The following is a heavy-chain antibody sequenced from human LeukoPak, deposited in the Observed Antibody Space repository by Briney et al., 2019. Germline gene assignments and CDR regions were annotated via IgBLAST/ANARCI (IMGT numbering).Heavy chain of an antibody. CDR3: ARLHRPEYYYDSSGYYGVYYYYGMDV. V-gene: IGHV1-69*13. D-gene: IGHD3-22*01. CDR2: IIPIFGTA. J-gene: IGHJ6*02. CDR1: GGTFSSYA. Sequence: SVKVSCKASGGTFSSYAISWVRQAPGQGLEWMGGIIPIFGTANYAQKFQGRVTITADESTSTAYMELSRLRSEDTAVYYCARLHRPEYYYDSSGYYGVYYYYGMDVWGQGTTVTVSS.